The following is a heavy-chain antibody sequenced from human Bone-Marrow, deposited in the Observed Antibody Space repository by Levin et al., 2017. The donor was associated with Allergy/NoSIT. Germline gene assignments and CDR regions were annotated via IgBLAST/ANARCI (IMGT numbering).Heavy chain of an antibody. Sequence: GASVKVSCKTSGYSFSDYFLHWVRQAPGQRLEWMGRINPITGATDSAQTFQDRITMTRDASINTAYMELRRLRSDDTAVYFCVRVRIPANDAFDVWGLGTLVTVSS. CDR2: INPITGAT. D-gene: IGHD2-15*01. CDR1: GYSFSDYF. CDR3: VRVRIPANDAFDV. J-gene: IGHJ3*01. V-gene: IGHV1-2*06.